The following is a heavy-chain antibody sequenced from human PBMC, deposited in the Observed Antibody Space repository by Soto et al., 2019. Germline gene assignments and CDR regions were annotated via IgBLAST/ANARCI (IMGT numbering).Heavy chain of an antibody. CDR2: MNPNSGNT. CDR1: GYSFTRYD. Sequence: ASGKVSCKASGYSFTRYDINWVRQATGQGLEWMGWMNPNSGNTDSAPKFQGGLTMTRNTSISTAYMELSSLRSEDTAVYYCATSTVAQRFVPWGQGTLVTVSP. D-gene: IGHD4-4*01. J-gene: IGHJ5*02. CDR3: ATSTVAQRFVP. V-gene: IGHV1-8*01.